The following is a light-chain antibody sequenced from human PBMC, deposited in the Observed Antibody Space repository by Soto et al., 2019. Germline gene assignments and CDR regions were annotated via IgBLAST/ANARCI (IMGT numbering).Light chain of an antibody. J-gene: IGKJ1*01. CDR1: QSVMSRF. CDR2: GTS. CDR3: LQYDSSRT. V-gene: IGKV3-20*01. Sequence: EIVLTQSPGNLSLSPGERATLSCRASQSVMSRFLAWYQQKSGQAPRLLIYGTSIRAAAIPERFSGSGSGTDFTLTISRLEPEDFGVYYCLQYDSSRTFGQGTKVEMK.